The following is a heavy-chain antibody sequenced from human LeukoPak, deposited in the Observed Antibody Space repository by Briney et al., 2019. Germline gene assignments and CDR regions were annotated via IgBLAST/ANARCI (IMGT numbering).Heavy chain of an antibody. CDR2: ISSSDNTI. V-gene: IGHV3-11*01. CDR3: ARRSSGYYAWVFDY. Sequence: GGSLRLSCAASGFTFSDYYMSWIRQAPGRGLEWVSSISSSDNTIYCADSVKGRFTISRDNAKNSLYLQMNSLRVEDTAVYYCARRSSGYYAWVFDYWGQGTLVTVSS. CDR1: GFTFSDYY. J-gene: IGHJ4*02. D-gene: IGHD3-22*01.